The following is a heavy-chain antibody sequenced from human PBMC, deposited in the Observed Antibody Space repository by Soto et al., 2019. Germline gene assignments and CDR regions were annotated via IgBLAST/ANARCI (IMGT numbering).Heavy chain of an antibody. Sequence: EVQLLESGGGLVQPGGSLSLSCAASGFNFSIDVMNWVRQIPGKGLEWVASIFGSGITTYYADSVKGRFTISRDNSKNTLHLQLNSLRAEDTALYYCAKSQSGSFFAAFDLWGQGSLVTVSS. V-gene: IGHV3-23*01. J-gene: IGHJ3*01. D-gene: IGHD1-26*01. CDR1: GFNFSIDV. CDR2: IFGSGITT. CDR3: AKSQSGSFFAAFDL.